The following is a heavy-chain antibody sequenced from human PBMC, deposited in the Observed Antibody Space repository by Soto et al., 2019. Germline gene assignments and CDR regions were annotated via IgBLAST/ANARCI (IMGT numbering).Heavy chain of an antibody. CDR3: GGCTGTSCHLGADF. CDR2: ISFDGNNN. Sequence: QVQLVESGGGVVQPGRSLRLSCAASGFTFSNYALHWVRQAPGRGLEWVALISFDGNNNYYANSVKGRFSISRDNSKNTLYLQMDSLRAEDTAVYYCGGCTGTSCHLGADFWGQGTLVIVS. J-gene: IGHJ4*02. V-gene: IGHV3-30-3*01. D-gene: IGHD2-2*01. CDR1: GFTFSNYA.